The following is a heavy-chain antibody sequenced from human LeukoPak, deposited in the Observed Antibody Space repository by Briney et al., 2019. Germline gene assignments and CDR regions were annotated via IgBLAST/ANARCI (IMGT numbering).Heavy chain of an antibody. D-gene: IGHD6-13*01. Sequence: SETLSLTCTVSGGSISSYYWSWIRQPPGKGLEWIGYIYYSGSTNYSPSLKSRVTISVDTSKNQFSLKLSSVTAADTAVYYCARSARSAADFDYWGQGTLVTVSS. J-gene: IGHJ4*02. V-gene: IGHV4-59*01. CDR3: ARSARSAADFDY. CDR2: IYYSGST. CDR1: GGSISSYY.